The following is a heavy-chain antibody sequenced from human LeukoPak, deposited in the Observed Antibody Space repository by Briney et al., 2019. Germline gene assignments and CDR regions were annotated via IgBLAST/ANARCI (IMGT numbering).Heavy chain of an antibody. D-gene: IGHD6-13*01. J-gene: IGHJ3*02. Sequence: GGSLRLSCAASGFAFTDYAISWVRQAPGEGLEWVSAITDSGGATYYADSVKGRFTISRDNSKNTLYLQMNSLRGDDTAIYYCAKAYTRSWYAAFDIWGQGTMVTISS. V-gene: IGHV3-23*01. CDR1: GFAFTDYA. CDR2: ITDSGGAT. CDR3: AKAYTRSWYAAFDI.